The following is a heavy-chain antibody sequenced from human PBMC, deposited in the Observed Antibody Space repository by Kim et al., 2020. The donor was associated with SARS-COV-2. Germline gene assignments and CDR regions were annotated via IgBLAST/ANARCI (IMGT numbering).Heavy chain of an antibody. CDR2: INHSGST. J-gene: IGHJ4*02. Sequence: SETLSLTCAVYGGSFSGYYWSWIRQPPGKGLEWIGEINHSGSTNYNPSLKSRVTISVDTSKNQFSLKLSSVTAADTAVYYCARGRQRNYYGSGSAPYYFDYWGQGTLVTVSS. CDR1: GGSFSGYY. D-gene: IGHD3-10*01. CDR3: ARGRQRNYYGSGSAPYYFDY. V-gene: IGHV4-34*01.